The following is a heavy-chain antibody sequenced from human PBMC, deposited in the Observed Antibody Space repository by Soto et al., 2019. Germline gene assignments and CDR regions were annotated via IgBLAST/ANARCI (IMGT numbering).Heavy chain of an antibody. V-gene: IGHV4-59*08. CDR1: GGSISPYY. CDR2: IYYRGNT. CDR3: ARHPGYYDVLTGYSTYYFDS. D-gene: IGHD3-9*01. Sequence: SETLSLTCTVSGGSISPYYWSWIRQPPGKGLEWIGSIYYRGNTNYNPSFKSRVTISVDTSKNQFSLRLSSVTAADTAVYYCARHPGYYDVLTGYSTYYFDSWGQGTLVTVSS. J-gene: IGHJ4*02.